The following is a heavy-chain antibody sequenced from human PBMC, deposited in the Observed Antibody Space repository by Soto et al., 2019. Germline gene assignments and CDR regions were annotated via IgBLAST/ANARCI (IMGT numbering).Heavy chain of an antibody. CDR2: IYYSGST. J-gene: IGHJ5*02. CDR3: ARVGPYSSSSVWFDP. D-gene: IGHD6-6*01. Sequence: SETLSLTCTVSGGSISSGDYYWSWIRQPPGKGLEWIGYIYYSGSTCYNPSLKSRVTISVDTSKNQFSLKLSSVTAADTAVYYCARVGPYSSSSVWFDPWGQGTLVTVSS. V-gene: IGHV4-30-4*01. CDR1: GGSISSGDYY.